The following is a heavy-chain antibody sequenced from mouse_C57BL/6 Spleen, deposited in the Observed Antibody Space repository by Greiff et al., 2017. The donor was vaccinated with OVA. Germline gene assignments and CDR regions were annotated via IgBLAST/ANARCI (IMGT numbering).Heavy chain of an antibody. V-gene: IGHV1-53*01. Sequence: QVQLKQPGTELVKPGASVKLSCKASGYTFTSYWMHWVKQRPGQGLEWIGNINPSNGGTNYNEKFKSKATLTVDKSSSTAYMQLSSLTSEDAAVYYCARGDDYGEGFDYWGQGTTLTVSA. CDR2: INPSNGGT. CDR3: ARGDDYGEGFDY. J-gene: IGHJ2*01. D-gene: IGHD2-4*01. CDR1: GYTFTSYW.